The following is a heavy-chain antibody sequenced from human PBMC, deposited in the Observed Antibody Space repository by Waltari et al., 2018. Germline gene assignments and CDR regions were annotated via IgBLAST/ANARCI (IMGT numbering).Heavy chain of an antibody. CDR2: IYNTGRT. CDR1: GGSISDYY. CDR3: ARRGWVVPSSMGAFDI. D-gene: IGHD2-2*01. Sequence: QVQLKESGPGLVKPSESLSLTCPVSGGSISDYYWNWLRQPPGKGLEWIGYIYNTGRTNYNPSLKSRVTISLDTSKNQFSLKLTSVTAADTAVYYCARRGWVVPSSMGAFDIWGQGTLVTVST. J-gene: IGHJ3*02. V-gene: IGHV4-59*01.